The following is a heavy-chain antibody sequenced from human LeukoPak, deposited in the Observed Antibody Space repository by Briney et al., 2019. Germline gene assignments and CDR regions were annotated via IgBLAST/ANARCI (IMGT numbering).Heavy chain of an antibody. J-gene: IGHJ4*02. CDR3: AREVRASSGWFFDY. V-gene: IGHV3-53*01. CDR1: GFTVSSNY. CDR2: IYSGGST. D-gene: IGHD6-19*01. Sequence: GGSLRLSCAASGFTVSSNYMSWVRQAPGKGLEWVSVIYSGGSTYYADSVKGRFTIPRDNSKNTLYLQMNSLRAEDTAVYYCAREVRASSGWFFDYWGQGTLVTVSS.